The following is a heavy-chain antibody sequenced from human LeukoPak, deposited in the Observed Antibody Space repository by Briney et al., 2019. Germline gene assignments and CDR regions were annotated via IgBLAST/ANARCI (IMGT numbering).Heavy chain of an antibody. Sequence: GGSLRLSCAASGLTFSDAWMNWVRLAPGKGLEWVGRIKSRNRGETVDYAAPVKGRFTISRDDSKTTVYLQMNSLKTEDTAIYYCTTDGSTTLSNTFDYWGQGTLVTVSS. CDR3: TTDGSTTLSNTFDY. CDR2: IKSRNRGETV. V-gene: IGHV3-15*01. CDR1: GLTFSDAW. J-gene: IGHJ4*02. D-gene: IGHD1-26*01.